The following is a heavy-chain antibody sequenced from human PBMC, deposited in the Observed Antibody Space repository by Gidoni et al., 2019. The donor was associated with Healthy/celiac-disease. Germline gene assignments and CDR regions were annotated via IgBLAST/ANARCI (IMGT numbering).Heavy chain of an antibody. V-gene: IGHV4-30-2*01. J-gene: IGHJ4*02. D-gene: IGHD5-12*01. CDR2: IYHSGST. CDR1: GGSISSGGYS. Sequence: LQLQESGSGLVKPSQTLSLTCAVSGGSISSGGYSWSWIRQPPGKGLEWIGYIYHSGSTYYNPSLKSRATISVDRSKNQFSLKLSSVTAADTAVYYCARTSRDGYNRFDYWGQGTLVTVSS. CDR3: ARTSRDGYNRFDY.